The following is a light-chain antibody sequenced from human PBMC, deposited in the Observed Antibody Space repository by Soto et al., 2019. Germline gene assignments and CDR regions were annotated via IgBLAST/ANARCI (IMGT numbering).Light chain of an antibody. Sequence: EIVMTQSPATLSVSPGDRATLSCRASQSVDNDLAWYQQKPGQPPRLLIYDASTRATGIPARFSGSQSGTEFTLTISSLLSEDFAVYSCQQYNNWPLTFXGGTKVDIK. J-gene: IGKJ4*01. CDR3: QQYNNWPLT. CDR1: QSVDND. CDR2: DAS. V-gene: IGKV3D-15*01.